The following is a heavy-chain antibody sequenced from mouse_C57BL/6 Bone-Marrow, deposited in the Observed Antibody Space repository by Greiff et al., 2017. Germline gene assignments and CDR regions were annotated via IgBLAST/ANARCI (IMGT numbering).Heavy chain of an antibody. V-gene: IGHV1-82*01. D-gene: IGHD4-1*01. CDR2: IYPGDGDT. J-gene: IGHJ3*01. CDR3: ARSKNWDSWFAY. Sequence: QVQLKESGPELVKPGASVKISCKASGYAFSSSWMNWVKQRPGKGLEWIGRIYPGDGDTNYNGKFKGKATLTADKSSSTAYMQLSSLTSEDSAVYFCARSKNWDSWFAYWGQGTLVTVSA. CDR1: GYAFSSSW.